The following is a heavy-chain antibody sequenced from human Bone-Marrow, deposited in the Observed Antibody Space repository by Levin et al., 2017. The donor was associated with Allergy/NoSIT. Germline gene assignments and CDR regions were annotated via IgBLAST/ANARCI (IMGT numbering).Heavy chain of an antibody. V-gene: IGHV1-8*02. J-gene: IGHJ4*02. CDR1: GYSFTNYD. D-gene: IGHD1-14*01. Sequence: EASVKVSCKASGYSFTNYDIHWVRKATGQGLEWLGWMNPITGNTGYGQKFQGRVIMTRNASIRTAYLEVNSLKSDDTAVYYCARSSHGPGPNYWGQGTLVTVSS. CDR3: ARSSHGPGPNY. CDR2: MNPITGNT.